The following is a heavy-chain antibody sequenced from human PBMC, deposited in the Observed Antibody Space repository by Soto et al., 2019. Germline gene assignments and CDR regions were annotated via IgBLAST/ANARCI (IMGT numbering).Heavy chain of an antibody. Sequence: PSETLSLTCAVYGGSFSGYYWSWIRQPPGKGLEWIGEINHSGSTNYNPSLKSRVTISVDTSKNQFSLKLSSVTAADTAVYYCARAHYVFNPSGAYYYVMDFCGQGTTDIGSS. J-gene: IGHJ6*02. V-gene: IGHV4-34*01. CDR3: ARAHYVFNPSGAYYYVMDF. CDR2: INHSGST. D-gene: IGHD3-16*01. CDR1: GGSFSGYY.